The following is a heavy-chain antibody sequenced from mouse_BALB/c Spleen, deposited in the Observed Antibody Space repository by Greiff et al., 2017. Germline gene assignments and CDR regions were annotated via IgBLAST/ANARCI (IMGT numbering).Heavy chain of an antibody. V-gene: IGHV2-9-2*01. D-gene: IGHD2-1*01. J-gene: IGHJ3*01. CDR2: IWTGGGT. Sequence: VKLVESGPGLVAPSQSLSITCTVSGFSLTSYDISWIRQPPGKGLEWLGVIWTGGGTNYNSAFMSRLSISKDNSKSQVFLKMNSLQTDDTAIYYCVRDDGNYGRFAYWGQGTLVTVSA. CDR3: VRDDGNYGRFAY. CDR1: GFSLTSYD.